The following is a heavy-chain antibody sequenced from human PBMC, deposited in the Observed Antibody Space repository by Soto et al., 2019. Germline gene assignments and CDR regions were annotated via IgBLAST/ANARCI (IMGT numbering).Heavy chain of an antibody. CDR2: IKQDGSEK. Sequence: PGGSLRLSCAASGFTFSIYWMICVRQAPGKGLERVANIKQDGSEKNYVDSVKGRFNITRDNAKNSLYLQINSPRAEDTAVYYCERGFYTYDFDYWGQGTLVTVSS. J-gene: IGHJ4*02. D-gene: IGHD3-3*01. CDR1: GFTFSIYW. V-gene: IGHV3-7*03. CDR3: ERGFYTYDFDY.